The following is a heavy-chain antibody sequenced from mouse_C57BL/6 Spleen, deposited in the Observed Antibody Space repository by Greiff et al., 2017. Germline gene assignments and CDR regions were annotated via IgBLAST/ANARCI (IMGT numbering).Heavy chain of an antibody. J-gene: IGHJ4*01. Sequence: QVQLQQPGAELVRPGSSVKLSCKASGYTFTSYWMHWVKQRPIQGLEWIGNIDPSDSETHYNQKFKNKATLTVDKYTSTAYMQLSSRTSEDSEVYYCSSSAGTGYAMDYWGQGTSVTVSS. V-gene: IGHV1-52*01. CDR2: IDPSDSET. D-gene: IGHD4-1*01. CDR1: GYTFTSYW. CDR3: SSSAGTGYAMDY.